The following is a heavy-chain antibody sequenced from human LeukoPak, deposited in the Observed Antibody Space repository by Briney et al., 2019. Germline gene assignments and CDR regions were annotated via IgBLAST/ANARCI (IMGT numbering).Heavy chain of an antibody. Sequence: SQTLSLTCAISGDSVSSNSATWNWIRQSPSRGLEWLGRTYYRSKWYHDYAVSVKSRISINPDTSKNQFSLQLSSVTPEDTAVYYCARDLSMKFDPWGQGTLVTVSS. J-gene: IGHJ5*02. V-gene: IGHV6-1*01. D-gene: IGHD3-3*02. CDR2: TYYRSKWYH. CDR3: ARDLSMKFDP. CDR1: GDSVSSNSAT.